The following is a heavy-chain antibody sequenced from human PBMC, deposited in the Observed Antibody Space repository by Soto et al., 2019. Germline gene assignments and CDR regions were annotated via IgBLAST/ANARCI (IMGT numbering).Heavy chain of an antibody. D-gene: IGHD6-13*01. V-gene: IGHV4-59*12. CDR2: IYYSGST. Sequence: SETLSLTCTVSGGSINDYYWNWIRKPPGKGLEWLGYIYYSGSTNYSPALKSRVTISVDTSKNQFSLRLTSMTAADTAVYYCVASLAASGLNWLDPWGRGTLVTVSS. CDR1: GGSINDYY. J-gene: IGHJ5*02. CDR3: VASLAASGLNWLDP.